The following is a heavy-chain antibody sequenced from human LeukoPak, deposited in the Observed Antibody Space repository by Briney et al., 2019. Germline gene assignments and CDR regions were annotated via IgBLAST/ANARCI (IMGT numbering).Heavy chain of an antibody. J-gene: IGHJ6*03. D-gene: IGHD3-10*01. CDR3: ARALYFGSGSPYYYMDV. V-gene: IGHV4-59*01. CDR1: SGSISTYY. CDR2: IYYSETT. Sequence: PSETLSLTCTVSSGSISTYYWSWIRQPPGKGPEWIGYIYYSETTKYNPSLKSRVTISADTSKNQFSLKLSSVTAADTAVYYCARALYFGSGSPYYYMDVWGKGTTVIISS.